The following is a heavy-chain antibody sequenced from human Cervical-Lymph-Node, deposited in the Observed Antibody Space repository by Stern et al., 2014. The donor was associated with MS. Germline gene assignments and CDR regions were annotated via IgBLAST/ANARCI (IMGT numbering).Heavy chain of an antibody. CDR1: GGSISSGSSY. CDR3: ARLSSDAFDI. CDR2: IHYSGHT. Sequence: QVQLQESGPGLVKPSQTLSLTCPVSGGSISSGSSYWSWIRQHPGKGLEWIAYIHYSGHTYYNSALMSRVHVSADTSKNQFSRELGSVTAADAAVYYCARLSSDAFDIWGQGTLVTVSS. J-gene: IGHJ3*02. V-gene: IGHV4-31*03.